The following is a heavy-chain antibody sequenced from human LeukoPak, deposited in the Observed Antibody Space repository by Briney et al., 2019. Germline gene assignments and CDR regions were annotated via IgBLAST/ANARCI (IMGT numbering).Heavy chain of an antibody. Sequence: ASVKVSCKASGYTFTGYYVHWVRQAPGQGLEWMGWINPNSGGTNYAQKFQGRVTMTRDTSISTAYMELSRLRSDDTAVYYCARGYCSGGSCPVDYWGQGTLVTVSS. J-gene: IGHJ4*02. CDR1: GYTFTGYY. D-gene: IGHD2-15*01. V-gene: IGHV1-2*02. CDR3: ARGYCSGGSCPVDY. CDR2: INPNSGGT.